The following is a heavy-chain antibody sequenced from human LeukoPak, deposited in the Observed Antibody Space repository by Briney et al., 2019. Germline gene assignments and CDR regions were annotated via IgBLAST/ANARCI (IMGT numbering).Heavy chain of an antibody. J-gene: IGHJ5*02. V-gene: IGHV4-39*01. CDR2: IYYSGST. CDR3: AGLDLGFHYYDSSGYYGWFDP. Sequence: PSETLSLTCTVSGGSISSYYWGWIRQPPGKGLEWIGSIYYSGSTYYNPSLKSRVTISVDTSKNQFSLKLSSVTAADTAVYYCAGLDLGFHYYDSSGYYGWFDPWGQGTLVTVSS. D-gene: IGHD3-22*01. CDR1: GGSISSYY.